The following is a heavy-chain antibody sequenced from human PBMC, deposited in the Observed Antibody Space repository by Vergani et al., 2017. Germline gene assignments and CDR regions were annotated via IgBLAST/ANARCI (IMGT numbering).Heavy chain of an antibody. CDR2: IIPFFGTA. CDR3: ARADYSDSLLDY. D-gene: IGHD4-11*01. V-gene: IGHV1-69*13. J-gene: IGHJ4*02. CDR1: GGTFSSYS. Sequence: QIQLVQSAAEVKKPGAALNVSCKASGGTFSSYSINWVRQAPGQGLEWMGAIIPFFGTANYAQQFQGRVTFTADDSTTTAYMELTSLRSEDTAVYFCARADYSDSLLDYWGQGTQVTVSS.